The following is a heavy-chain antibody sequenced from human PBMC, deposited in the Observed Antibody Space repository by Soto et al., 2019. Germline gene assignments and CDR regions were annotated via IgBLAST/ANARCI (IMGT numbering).Heavy chain of an antibody. CDR3: ARAYNWNDYDAFDI. CDR2: IIPILGIA. J-gene: IGHJ3*02. CDR1: GGTFSSYT. Sequence: SVKVSCKASGGTFSSYTISWVRQAPGQGLEWMGRIIPILGIANYAQKFQGRVTITADKSTSTAYMELSSLRSEDTAVYYCARAYNWNDYDAFDIWGQGTMVTVSS. V-gene: IGHV1-69*02. D-gene: IGHD1-1*01.